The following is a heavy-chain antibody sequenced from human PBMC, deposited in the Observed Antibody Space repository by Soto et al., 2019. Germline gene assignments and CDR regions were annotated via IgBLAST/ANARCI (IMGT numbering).Heavy chain of an antibody. CDR1: GGSISGYY. D-gene: IGHD3-10*01. CDR3: ARHRGPAPVY. Sequence: QVQLQESGPGLVKPSETLSLTCTVSGGSISGYYWTWIRQPPGKGLEWVGSLFYGGTTDYKPSLKSRLTMSLYTSKNHFSLKLRSVTAADTAVYYCARHRGPAPVYWGQGTLVTASS. J-gene: IGHJ4*02. V-gene: IGHV4-39*01. CDR2: LFYGGTT.